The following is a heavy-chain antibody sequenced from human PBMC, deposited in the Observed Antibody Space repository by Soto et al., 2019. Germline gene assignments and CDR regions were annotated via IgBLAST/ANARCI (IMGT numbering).Heavy chain of an antibody. J-gene: IGHJ4*02. Sequence: SVKVSCKASGFTFSSTSMQWVRQARGQRLEWIGWIVVGSGNTNYAQKFQERVTITRDMSTSTAYMELSSLRSEDTAVYYCAADGDFWSGHYSFXDWGQGTLVTVS. CDR3: AADGDFWSGHYSFXD. CDR1: GFTFSSTS. D-gene: IGHD3-3*01. V-gene: IGHV1-58*02. CDR2: IVVGSGNT.